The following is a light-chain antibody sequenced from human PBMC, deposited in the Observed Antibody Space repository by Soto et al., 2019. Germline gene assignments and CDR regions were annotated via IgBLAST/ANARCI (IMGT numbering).Light chain of an antibody. V-gene: IGKV1-12*01. J-gene: IGKJ2*01. CDR3: QQANSFPRT. CDR2: AAS. Sequence: DIQMTQSPSSVSASVGDRVTITCRASQGISRWLAWYQQKPGKAPKLLIYAASSLQSGVPSRFSGSGSGTDFTLIISSLQSEDFATYYCQQANSFPRTFGQGTKLEIK. CDR1: QGISRW.